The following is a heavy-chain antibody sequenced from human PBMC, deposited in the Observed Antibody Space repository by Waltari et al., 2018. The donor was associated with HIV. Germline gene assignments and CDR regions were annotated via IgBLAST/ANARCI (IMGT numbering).Heavy chain of an antibody. CDR2: ISTYNANP. Sequence: QVHLVQSGAEMKKPGASVKVSCKASGYTFLSYGISWVRQAPGHGLVWMGWISTYNANPNYEQSLQGRVTMTTDTSTTTAYMELRSLTSDETAVYYCARDGLRYSGTFYSDYWGQGTLVTVSS. J-gene: IGHJ4*02. CDR1: GYTFLSYG. CDR3: ARDGLRYSGTFYSDY. V-gene: IGHV1-18*01. D-gene: IGHD1-26*01.